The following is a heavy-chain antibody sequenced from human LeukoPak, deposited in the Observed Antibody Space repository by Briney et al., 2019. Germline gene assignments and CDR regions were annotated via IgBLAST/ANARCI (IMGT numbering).Heavy chain of an antibody. CDR1: GFTFSSYG. Sequence: GGSLRLSCAASGFTFSSYGMHWVRQAPGKGLEWVAFIRYDGSNKYYADSVKGRFTISRDNSKNTLYLQMNSLRAEDTAVYYCARDPSTSSSWLFDYWGQGTLVTVSS. CDR2: IRYDGSNK. D-gene: IGHD6-13*01. J-gene: IGHJ4*02. CDR3: ARDPSTSSSWLFDY. V-gene: IGHV3-30*02.